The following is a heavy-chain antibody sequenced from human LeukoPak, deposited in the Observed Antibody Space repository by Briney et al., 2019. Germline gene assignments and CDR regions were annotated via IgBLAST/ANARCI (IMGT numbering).Heavy chain of an antibody. J-gene: IGHJ5*02. D-gene: IGHD2-2*01. CDR3: ARDSGYCSSTSCSDPNWFDP. Sequence: GASVKVSCKASGYTFTGYYMHWVRQAPGQGLEWMGWINPNSGGTNYAQKFQGRVTMTRDTSISTTYMELSRLRSDDTAVYYCARDSGYCSSTSCSDPNWFDPWGQGTLVTVSS. CDR2: INPNSGGT. V-gene: IGHV1-2*02. CDR1: GYTFTGYY.